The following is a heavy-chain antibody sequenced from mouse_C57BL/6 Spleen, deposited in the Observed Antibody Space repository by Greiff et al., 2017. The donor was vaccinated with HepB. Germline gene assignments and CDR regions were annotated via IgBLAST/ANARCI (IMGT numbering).Heavy chain of an antibody. J-gene: IGHJ2*01. Sequence: VQLQQSGPELVKPGASVKISCKASGYAFSSSWMNWVKQRPGKGLEWIGRIYPGDGDTNYNGKFKGKATLTADKSSSTAYMQLSSLTSEDSAVYFCARGNTSVVAYYFDYWGQGTTLTVSS. D-gene: IGHD1-1*01. CDR1: GYAFSSSW. CDR3: ARGNTSVVAYYFDY. CDR2: IYPGDGDT. V-gene: IGHV1-82*01.